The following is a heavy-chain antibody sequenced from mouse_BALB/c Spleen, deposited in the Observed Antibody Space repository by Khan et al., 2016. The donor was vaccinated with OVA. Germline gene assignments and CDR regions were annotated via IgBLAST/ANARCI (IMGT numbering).Heavy chain of an antibody. D-gene: IGHD2-14*01. CDR2: IYPGDGNT. Sequence: QVQLKQSGADLVRPCSSMSLSCTASGYAFSNYWMYWVMQGPPQDLVWFGHIYPGDGNTNYNGNFKNQISLTGDTSTNKSYMQLSRLTSEDTAVYFCARGGYDFFAYWGQGTLVTVSA. V-gene: IGHV1-80*01. J-gene: IGHJ3*01. CDR3: ARGGYDFFAY. CDR1: GYAFSNYW.